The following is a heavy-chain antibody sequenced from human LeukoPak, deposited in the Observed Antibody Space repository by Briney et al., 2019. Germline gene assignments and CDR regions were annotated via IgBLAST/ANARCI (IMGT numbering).Heavy chain of an antibody. CDR3: TTGPSYCSSTSCYLLDY. CDR2: IYTSGST. D-gene: IGHD2-2*01. V-gene: IGHV4-4*07. CDR1: GYSITSGYY. Sequence: PSETLSLTCTVSGYSITSGYYWGWIRQPAGKGLEWIGRIYTSGSTNYNPSLKSRVTMSVDTSKTQFSLKLSSVTAEDTAVYYCTTGPSYCSSTSCYLLDYWGQGTLVTVSS. J-gene: IGHJ4*02.